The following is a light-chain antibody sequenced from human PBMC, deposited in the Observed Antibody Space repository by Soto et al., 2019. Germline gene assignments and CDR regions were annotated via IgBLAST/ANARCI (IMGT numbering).Light chain of an antibody. Sequence: QSVLTQPASVSGSPGQSITVSCTGTTSDVDTYDYVSWYQHHPGKAPKLIISEVNKRPSGVSNRFSGSKSGNTASLTISGLQAEDEADYYCIAYTANSILLFGGGTKLTVL. V-gene: IGLV2-14*01. CDR3: IAYTANSILL. CDR2: EVN. CDR1: TSDVDTYDY. J-gene: IGLJ3*02.